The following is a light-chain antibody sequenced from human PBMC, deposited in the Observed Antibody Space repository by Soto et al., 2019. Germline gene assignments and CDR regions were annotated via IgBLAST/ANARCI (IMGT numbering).Light chain of an antibody. Sequence: EIVLTQSPGTLSLSPGERATLSCRASQTINSDFLAWYQQKPGQPPRLLIYSASSRATGIPDRFSGSGSGTDFTLTISRLEPEDFAVYFCQLYDTSPPPRFGQGTTVDVK. V-gene: IGKV3-20*01. CDR1: QTINSDF. J-gene: IGKJ1*01. CDR3: QLYDTSPPPR. CDR2: SAS.